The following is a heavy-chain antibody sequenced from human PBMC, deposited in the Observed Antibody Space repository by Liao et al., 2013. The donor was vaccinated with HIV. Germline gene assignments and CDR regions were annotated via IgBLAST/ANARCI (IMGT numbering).Heavy chain of an antibody. V-gene: IGHV4-61*01. J-gene: IGHJ4*02. CDR2: IYYSGTT. CDR3: ARVPHLAAAADS. D-gene: IGHD6-13*01. CDR1: GGSISSSSYY. Sequence: VQLQESGPGLVKPSETLSLTCTVSGGSISSSSYYWGWIRQPPGKGLEWIGYIYYSGTTHYNPSLSSRLTISVDTSKNQFSLNLTSVTAADTAVYFCARVPHLAAAADSWGQGTLVTVSS.